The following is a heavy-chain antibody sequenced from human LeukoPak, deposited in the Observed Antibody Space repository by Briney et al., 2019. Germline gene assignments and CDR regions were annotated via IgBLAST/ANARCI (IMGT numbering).Heavy chain of an antibody. CDR1: GFTFKDYG. CDR3: AKHMTATNTFIFYGLDV. D-gene: IGHD2-8*01. Sequence: GRSLRLSCAATGFTFKDYGMHWVRQPPGEGLEWVAGISWSGGSAEYADSVKGRFTISRDNAKTSLYLQLNSLRPEDTALYYCAKHMTATNTFIFYGLDVWGHGTTVTVSS. J-gene: IGHJ6*02. V-gene: IGHV3-9*01. CDR2: ISWSGGSA.